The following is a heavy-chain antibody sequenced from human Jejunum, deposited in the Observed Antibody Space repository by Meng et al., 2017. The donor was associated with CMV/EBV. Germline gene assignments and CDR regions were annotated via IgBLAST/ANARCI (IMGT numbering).Heavy chain of an antibody. J-gene: IGHJ4*02. CDR2: LWNSGHT. Sequence: CVVMVCSISRGSWWPGVRQAPGKGLEWIGGLWNSGHTHYSRALKCRVTMSVDKSSNQFFLNLRPVTAADTAVYYCARGTVDVDFDYWGQGTLVTVSS. CDR3: ARGTVDVDFDY. CDR1: VCSISRGSW. D-gene: IGHD2-2*03. V-gene: IGHV4-4*02.